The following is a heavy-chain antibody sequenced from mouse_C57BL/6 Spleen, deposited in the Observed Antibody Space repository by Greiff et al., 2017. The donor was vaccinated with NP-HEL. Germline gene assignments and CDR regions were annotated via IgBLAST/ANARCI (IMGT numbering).Heavy chain of an antibody. J-gene: IGHJ2*01. V-gene: IGHV1-15*01. Sequence: LVESGAELVRPGASVTLSCKASGYTFTDYEMHWVKQTPVHGLEWIGAIDPETGGTAYNQKFKGKAILTADKSSSTAYMELRSLTSEDSAVYYCTRRGYITTVVEGYFDYWGQGTTLTVSS. CDR3: TRRGYITTVVEGYFDY. CDR1: GYTFTDYE. D-gene: IGHD1-1*01. CDR2: IDPETGGT.